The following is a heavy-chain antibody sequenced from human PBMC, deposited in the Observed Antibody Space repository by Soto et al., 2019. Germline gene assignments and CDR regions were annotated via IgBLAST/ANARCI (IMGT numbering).Heavy chain of an antibody. CDR3: ARTYYYGSGAFDI. CDR2: INPNSGGT. D-gene: IGHD3-10*01. J-gene: IGHJ3*02. CDR1: GYTFTGYY. V-gene: IGHV1-2*04. Sequence: GASVKVSCKASGYTFTGYYMHWVRQAPGQGLEWMGWINPNSGGTNYAQKFQGWVTMTRDTSISTAYMELSRLRSDDTAVYYCARTYYYGSGAFDIWGQGTMVTVSS.